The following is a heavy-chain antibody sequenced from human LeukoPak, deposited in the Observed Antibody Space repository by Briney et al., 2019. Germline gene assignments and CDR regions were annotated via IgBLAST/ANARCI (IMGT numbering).Heavy chain of an antibody. Sequence: ASVKVSCKASGYTFTSYGISWVRQAPGQGLEWMGWISDYNGSTNYAQKLKVRVTMTTDTSTSTAYMELRSLRSDDTAVYYCARDLYRDSLPVSWFDPWGQGTLVTVSS. D-gene: IGHD4-11*01. V-gene: IGHV1-18*01. CDR2: ISDYNGST. J-gene: IGHJ5*02. CDR3: ARDLYRDSLPVSWFDP. CDR1: GYTFTSYG.